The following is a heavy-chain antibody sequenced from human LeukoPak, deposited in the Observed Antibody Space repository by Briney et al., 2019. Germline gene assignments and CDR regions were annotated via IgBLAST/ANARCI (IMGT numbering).Heavy chain of an antibody. CDR1: GFTVSSNY. CDR3: ASGGYCSGGSCYPFDY. Sequence: GGSLRLSCAASGFTVSSNYMTWVRQAPGQGLEGVSTISGSGGSTYHADPVKGRFTISRDNSKDTLSLQMNRLRAEDTAVYHCASGGYCSGGSCYPFDYWGQGTLVTVSS. D-gene: IGHD2-15*01. V-gene: IGHV3-23*01. CDR2: ISGSGGST. J-gene: IGHJ4*02.